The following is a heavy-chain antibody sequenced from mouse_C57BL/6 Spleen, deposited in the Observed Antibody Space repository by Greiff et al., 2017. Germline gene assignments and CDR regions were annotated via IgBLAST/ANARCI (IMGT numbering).Heavy chain of an antibody. CDR3: AREGYDYFYYFDY. Sequence: VQLKESGPGLVKPSQSLSLTCSVTGYSITSGYYWNWIRQFPGNKLEWMGYISYDGSNNYNPSLKNRISITRDTSKNQFFLKLNSVTTEDTATYYCAREGYDYFYYFDYWGQGTTLTVSS. CDR2: ISYDGSN. V-gene: IGHV3-6*01. CDR1: GYSITSGYY. J-gene: IGHJ2*01. D-gene: IGHD2-4*01.